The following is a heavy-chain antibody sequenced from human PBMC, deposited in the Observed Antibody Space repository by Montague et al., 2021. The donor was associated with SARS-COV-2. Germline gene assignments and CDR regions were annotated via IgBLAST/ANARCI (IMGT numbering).Heavy chain of an antibody. V-gene: IGHV3-30*04. Sequence: SLRLSCAASGFTFSSYAMHWVRQAPGKGLEWVAVISYDGSNKYYADSVKGRFTISRDNSKNTLYLQMNSLRAEDTAVYYCARELPGALFIWGQGTMVTVSS. CDR1: GFTFSSYA. CDR3: ARELPGALFI. CDR2: ISYDGSNK. J-gene: IGHJ3*02. D-gene: IGHD1-26*01.